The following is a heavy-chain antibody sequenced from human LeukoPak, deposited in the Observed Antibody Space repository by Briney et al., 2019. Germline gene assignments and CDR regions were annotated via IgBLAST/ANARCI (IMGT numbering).Heavy chain of an antibody. CDR3: ARETTGFKDY. Sequence: GGSLRLSCAASGFTFSNNAMYWVRQAPGKGLERAAVISADGTGKDYADSVKGRFTISRDNSMNTLYLQMSSLRAEDTAVYYCARETTGFKDYWGQGTLVTVSS. CDR1: GFTFSNNA. J-gene: IGHJ4*02. V-gene: IGHV3-30-3*01. CDR2: ISADGTGK.